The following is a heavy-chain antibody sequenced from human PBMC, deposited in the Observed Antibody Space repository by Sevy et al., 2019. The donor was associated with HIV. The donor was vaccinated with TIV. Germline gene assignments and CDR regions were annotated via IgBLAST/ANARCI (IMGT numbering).Heavy chain of an antibody. Sequence: GGSLRLSCAASGFTFSSYAMSWVRQAPGKGREWVSAISGSGGSTYYADSVKGRFTISRDNSKNTLYLQMNSLRAEDTAVYYCAKVLGFRIAGCLYWGQGTLVTVSS. CDR2: ISGSGGST. V-gene: IGHV3-23*01. D-gene: IGHD2-8*01. J-gene: IGHJ4*02. CDR1: GFTFSSYA. CDR3: AKVLGFRIAGCLY.